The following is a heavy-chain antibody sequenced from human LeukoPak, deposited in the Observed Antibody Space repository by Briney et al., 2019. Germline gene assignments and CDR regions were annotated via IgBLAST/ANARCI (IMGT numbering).Heavy chain of an antibody. CDR3: ARDWGSILTEPCY. V-gene: IGHV1-2*02. CDR2: INPNSGGT. Sequence: GASVKVSCKASGYTFTGYYMHWVRQAPGQGLEWMGWINPNSGGTNYAQKFQGRVTMTRDTSISTAYMELSRLRSDDTAVYYCARDWGSILTEPCYWGQGTLVTVSS. CDR1: GYTFTGYY. J-gene: IGHJ4*02. D-gene: IGHD3-9*01.